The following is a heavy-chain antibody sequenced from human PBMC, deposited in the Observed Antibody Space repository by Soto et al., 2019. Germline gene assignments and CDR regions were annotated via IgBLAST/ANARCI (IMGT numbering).Heavy chain of an antibody. D-gene: IGHD1-26*01. V-gene: IGHV1-8*02. CDR1: GYTFTSYD. CDR2: MNPNSGNT. J-gene: IGHJ4*02. CDR3: ARRYGSAIDY. Sequence: VASVKVSCKASGYTFTSYDINWVRQATGQGLEYLGWMNPNSGNTGYVQKFQGRVTLTRNTSISTAYMELSSLRSEDTAVYYCARRYGSAIDYWGQGTLVTVSS.